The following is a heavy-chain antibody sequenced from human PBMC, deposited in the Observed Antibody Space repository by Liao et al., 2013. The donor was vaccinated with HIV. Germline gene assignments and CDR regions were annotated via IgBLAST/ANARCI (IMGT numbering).Heavy chain of an antibody. J-gene: IGHJ3*02. D-gene: IGHD3-3*01. CDR2: IDRSGRT. CDR1: GASINSDY. CDR3: ARGSGITIFGSGAFDI. V-gene: IGHV4-4*07. Sequence: QVQLQESGPGLVKPSGTLSLTCTVSGASINSDYWSWIRQPAGKGLEWIGRIDRSGRTRYNPSLNSRVTMSVDTSKNQFSLKLSSVTAADTAVYYCARGSGITIFGSGAFDIWAKGQWSPSLQ.